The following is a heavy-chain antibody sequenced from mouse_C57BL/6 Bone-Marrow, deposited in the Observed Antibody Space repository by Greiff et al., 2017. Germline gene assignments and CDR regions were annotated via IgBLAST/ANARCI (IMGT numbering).Heavy chain of an antibody. J-gene: IGHJ3*01. Sequence: EVMLVESGGGLVQPGGSMKLSCVASGFTFSNYWMNWVRQSPEKGLEWVAQIRLKSDNYATHYAESVKGRFTISRDDSNSSVYLQMNNLRAEDTGVNYCTGGGLPPFAYWGQGTLVTVSA. CDR1: GFTFSNYW. CDR3: TGGGLPPFAY. V-gene: IGHV6-3*01. D-gene: IGHD2-10*01. CDR2: IRLKSDNYAT.